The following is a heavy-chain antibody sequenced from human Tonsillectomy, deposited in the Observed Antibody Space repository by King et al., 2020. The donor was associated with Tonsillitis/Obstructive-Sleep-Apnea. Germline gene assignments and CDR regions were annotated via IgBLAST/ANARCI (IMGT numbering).Heavy chain of an antibody. D-gene: IGHD7-27*01. Sequence: QLVQSGGGLVQPGGSLRLSCAASGFTFISYSMNWVRQAPGRGLEWVSYITSRSSTLHYADSVKGRFTISRDNAKNSLYLQMNSLRDEDTAVYYCARDLNWAFDYWGQGTLVTVSS. J-gene: IGHJ4*02. V-gene: IGHV3-48*02. CDR2: ITSRSSTL. CDR3: ARDLNWAFDY. CDR1: GFTFISYS.